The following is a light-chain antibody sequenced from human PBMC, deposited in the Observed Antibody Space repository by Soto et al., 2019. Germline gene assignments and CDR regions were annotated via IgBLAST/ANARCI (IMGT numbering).Light chain of an antibody. CDR2: DVS. V-gene: IGLV2-14*01. CDR1: SSDVGGYNY. J-gene: IGLJ1*01. CDR3: SSYTSSSTYV. Sequence: QSVLTQPASVSGSPGQSITISCTGTSSDVGGYNYVSWYQQHPGKAPKLMIYDVSNRPSGVSNRFYGSKSGNTASLTISGLQAEDEADYYCSSYTSSSTYVFGPGTKLPVL.